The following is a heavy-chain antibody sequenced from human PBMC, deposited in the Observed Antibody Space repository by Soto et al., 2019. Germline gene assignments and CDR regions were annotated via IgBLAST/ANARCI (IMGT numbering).Heavy chain of an antibody. CDR2: ISYDGSNK. CDR1: GFTFSSYG. J-gene: IGHJ6*02. D-gene: IGHD2-2*01. CDR3: AKDHNRFCSTSCYGMDV. Sequence: GGSLRLSCAASGFTFSSYGMHWVRQAPGKGLEWVAVISYDGSNKYYADSVKGRFTISRDNSKNTLYLQMNSLRAEDTAVYYCAKDHNRFCSTSCYGMDVWGQGTTVTVSS. V-gene: IGHV3-30*18.